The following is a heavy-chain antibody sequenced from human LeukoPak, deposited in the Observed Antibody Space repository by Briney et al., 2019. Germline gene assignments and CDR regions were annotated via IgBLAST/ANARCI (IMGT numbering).Heavy chain of an antibody. CDR1: GYTFTGYY. Sequence: ASVKVSCKASGYTFTGYYMHWVRQAPGQGLEWMGIINPSGGSTSYAQKFQGRVTMTRDMSTSTVYMELSSLRSEDTAVYYCASEVTMVRGVPGAFDIWGQGTMVTVSS. V-gene: IGHV1-46*01. CDR2: INPSGGST. J-gene: IGHJ3*02. D-gene: IGHD3-10*01. CDR3: ASEVTMVRGVPGAFDI.